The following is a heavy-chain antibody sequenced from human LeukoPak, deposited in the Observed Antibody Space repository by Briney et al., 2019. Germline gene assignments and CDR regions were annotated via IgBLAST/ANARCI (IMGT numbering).Heavy chain of an antibody. Sequence: SVKLSCKVSGDTFTKFTINWLRQAPGQGLEWMGGTIRISGIPNYAQKFRDRVSITADKSTSTAYMEVNSLTSIDTAIYYGARGLIGYDFWYFDLWGHGTLVTVSS. CDR1: GDTFTKFT. CDR3: ARGLIGYDFWYFDL. V-gene: IGHV1-69*10. J-gene: IGHJ2*01. CDR2: TIRISGIP. D-gene: IGHD5-12*01.